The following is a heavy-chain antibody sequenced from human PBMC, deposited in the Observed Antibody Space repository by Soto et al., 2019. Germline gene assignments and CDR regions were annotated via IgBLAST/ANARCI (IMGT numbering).Heavy chain of an antibody. CDR2: IFYSGNT. CDR1: GGSISSYY. V-gene: IGHV4-59*08. D-gene: IGHD1-26*01. Sequence: PSETLSLTCSVSGGSISSYYWSWLRQPPGKGLEWIGYIFYSGNTKYNPSLKSRVSISVDTSKNQFSLNLRSVTAADTAVYYCARYSGSYSSDYWGPGTLVTVSS. CDR3: ARYSGSYSSDY. J-gene: IGHJ4*02.